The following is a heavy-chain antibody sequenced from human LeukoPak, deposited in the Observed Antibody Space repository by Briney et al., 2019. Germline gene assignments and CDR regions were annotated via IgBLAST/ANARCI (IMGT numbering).Heavy chain of an antibody. CDR3: ASGSGSYRTPYYYMDV. V-gene: IGHV3-7*01. J-gene: IGHJ6*03. CDR1: EFSFSSYW. CDR2: IKLDGSEK. D-gene: IGHD3-10*01. Sequence: GGSLRLSCAASEFSFSSYWMSWVRQAPGKGLEWVANIKLDGSEKNYVDSVKGRFTISRDNAKNSLYLQMNSLRAEDTAFYYCASGSGSYRTPYYYMDVWGTGTTVTVSS.